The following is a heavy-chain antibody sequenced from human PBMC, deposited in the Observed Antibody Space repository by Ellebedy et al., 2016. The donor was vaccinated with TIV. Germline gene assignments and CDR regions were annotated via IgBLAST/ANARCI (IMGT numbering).Heavy chain of an antibody. CDR2: ISGSGGTT. D-gene: IGHD6-13*01. CDR1: GFTVRSYA. V-gene: IGHV3-23*01. Sequence: GESLKISCVASGFTVRSYAMSWVRQAPGKGLEWVSAISGSGGTTYYADSVKGRFTISRDNSKDTLYLQMNSLRAEDTAVYYCANVYSSTWADSWGQGTLVTVSS. J-gene: IGHJ4*02. CDR3: ANVYSSTWADS.